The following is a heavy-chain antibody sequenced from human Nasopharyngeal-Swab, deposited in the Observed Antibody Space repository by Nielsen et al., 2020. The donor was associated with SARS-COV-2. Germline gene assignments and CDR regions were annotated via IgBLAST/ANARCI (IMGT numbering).Heavy chain of an antibody. CDR1: ESTFGDYY. CDR2: ISSSGSAI. D-gene: IGHD6-6*01. Sequence: GESLKISCAASESTFGDYYLSWIRQAPGKGLEWVSCISSSGSAIYYADSVKGRFTISRDNAKKSLYLQMNRLRVEDTGVYYCASDSTRRHDYWGQGTLVTVSS. V-gene: IGHV3-11*01. J-gene: IGHJ4*02. CDR3: ASDSTRRHDY.